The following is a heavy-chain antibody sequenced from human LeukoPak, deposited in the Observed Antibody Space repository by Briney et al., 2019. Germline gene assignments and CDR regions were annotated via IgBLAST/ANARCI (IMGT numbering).Heavy chain of an antibody. V-gene: IGHV4-59*01. J-gene: IGHJ4*02. Sequence: SETLSLTCTVSGGSISSYYWNWIRQPPGKGLEWIGYIYYSGSTNYNPSLKSRVTISVDTSKNQFSLKLSSVTAADTAVYYCARRIRGYSYGYDYWGQGTLVTVSS. D-gene: IGHD5-18*01. CDR3: ARRIRGYSYGYDY. CDR1: GGSISSYY. CDR2: IYYSGST.